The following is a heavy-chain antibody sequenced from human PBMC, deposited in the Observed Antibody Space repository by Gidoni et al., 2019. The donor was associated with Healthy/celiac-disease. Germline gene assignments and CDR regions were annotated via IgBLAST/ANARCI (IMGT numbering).Heavy chain of an antibody. V-gene: IGHV3-7*01. CDR3: ARDPSFSGAVAGYYYGMDV. J-gene: IGHJ6*02. Sequence: EVQLVESGGGLVQPGGSLRLSCAASGFTVSTYWMSWVRQAPGKGLEWVANIKQDGSEKYYVDSVKGRFTISRDNAKNSLYLQMNSLRAEDTAVYYCARDPSFSGAVAGYYYGMDVWGQGTTVTVSS. CDR1: GFTVSTYW. CDR2: IKQDGSEK. D-gene: IGHD6-19*01.